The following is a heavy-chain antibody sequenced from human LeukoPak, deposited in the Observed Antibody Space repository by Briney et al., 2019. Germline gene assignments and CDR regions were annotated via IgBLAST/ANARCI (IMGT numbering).Heavy chain of an antibody. J-gene: IGHJ3*02. V-gene: IGHV3-21*01. CDR2: ISGSSAYI. CDR1: GFSFSSYG. CDR3: ARGGGRNLSDAFDI. Sequence: GGSLRLSCEGSGFSFSSYGMNWVRQAPGKGLEWVASISGSSAYIFYAASVKGRFNISRDNAKNSLSLHMNSLRAEDTAVYYCARGGGRNLSDAFDIWGQGTMVTVSS. D-gene: IGHD1-14*01.